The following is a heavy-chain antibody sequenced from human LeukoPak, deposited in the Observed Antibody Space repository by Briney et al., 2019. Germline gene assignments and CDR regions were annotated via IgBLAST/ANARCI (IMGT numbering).Heavy chain of an antibody. CDR2: IKQDGSEK. CDR3: AREVVVAASVHLDY. CDR1: GFTFSSYW. D-gene: IGHD2-15*01. Sequence: GGSLRLSCAASGFTFSSYWMSWVRQAPGKGLEWVANIKQDGSEKYYVDSVKGRFTISRDNAKNSLYLQMNSLRAEDTAVYYCAREVVVAASVHLDYWGQGTLVTVSS. V-gene: IGHV3-7*03. J-gene: IGHJ4*02.